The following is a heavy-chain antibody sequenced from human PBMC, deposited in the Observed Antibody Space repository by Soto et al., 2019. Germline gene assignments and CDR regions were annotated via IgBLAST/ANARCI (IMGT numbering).Heavy chain of an antibody. D-gene: IGHD3-10*01. J-gene: IGHJ4*02. Sequence: GESLKISCKGSGYSFTTYWIGWVRQMPGKGLEWMGIIYPGDSDTRYSPSFQGQVTISADKSISTAYLQWSSLKAEDTALYYCAKESYNRRTDFDYWGQGTLVTVSS. CDR1: GYSFTTYW. CDR3: AKESYNRRTDFDY. V-gene: IGHV5-51*01. CDR2: IYPGDSDT.